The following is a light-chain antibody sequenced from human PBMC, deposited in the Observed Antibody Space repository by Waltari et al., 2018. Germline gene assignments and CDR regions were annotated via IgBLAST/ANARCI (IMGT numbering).Light chain of an antibody. J-gene: IGLJ7*01. CDR2: YNS. CDR3: QVWDSSTDQVV. CDR1: DIGDKA. V-gene: IGLV3-21*04. Sequence: SYVLTQPPSVSVAPGNTATISRGGHDIGDKAVHWSKQKPGQAPMTVMSYNSDRPSGIPERFSGSNSGNTATLTISRVEAGDEADYYCQVWDSSTDQVVFGGGTQLTVL.